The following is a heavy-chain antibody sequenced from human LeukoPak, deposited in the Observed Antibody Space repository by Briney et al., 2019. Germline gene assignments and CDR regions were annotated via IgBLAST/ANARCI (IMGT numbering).Heavy chain of an antibody. CDR3: ARDIGYDCSSTSCYNRNWFDP. J-gene: IGHJ5*02. CDR1: GYXFTSYY. Sequence: ASVKVSCKASGYXFTSYYMHWVRQAPGQGLEWMGIINPSGGSTSYAQKFQGRVTMTRDTSTSTVYMELSSLRSEDTAVYYCARDIGYDCSSTSCYNRNWFDPWGQGTLVTVSS. CDR2: INPSGGST. V-gene: IGHV1-46*01. D-gene: IGHD2-2*02.